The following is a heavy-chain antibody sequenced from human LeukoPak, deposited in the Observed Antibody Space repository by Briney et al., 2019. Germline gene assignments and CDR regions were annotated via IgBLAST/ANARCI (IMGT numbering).Heavy chain of an antibody. J-gene: IGHJ4*02. Sequence: GESLKISCKGSGYSFSTYWIAWVRQMPGKGLDWMGILYLGDSSTRYSPSFQGQVTISAVKSISTAYLQWSSLKASDTAMYYCARPAGSSGFLDYWGQGTLVTVSS. CDR1: GYSFSTYW. CDR2: LYLGDSST. D-gene: IGHD3-22*01. CDR3: ARPAGSSGFLDY. V-gene: IGHV5-51*01.